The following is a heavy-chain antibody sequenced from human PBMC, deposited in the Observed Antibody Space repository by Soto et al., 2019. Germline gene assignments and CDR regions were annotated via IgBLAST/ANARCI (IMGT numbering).Heavy chain of an antibody. Sequence: GGSLRLSCAASGFTFSSYSMNWVRQAPGKGLEWVSYISSSSSTIYYADSVKGRFTISRDNAKNSLYLQMNSLRDEDTAVYYCARERYIVATMTPGPFDYWGQGTLVTVSS. D-gene: IGHD5-12*01. CDR1: GFTFSSYS. V-gene: IGHV3-48*02. J-gene: IGHJ4*02. CDR2: ISSSSSTI. CDR3: ARERYIVATMTPGPFDY.